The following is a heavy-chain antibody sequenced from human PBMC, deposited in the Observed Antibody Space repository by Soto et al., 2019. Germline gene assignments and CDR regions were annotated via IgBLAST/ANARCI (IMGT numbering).Heavy chain of an antibody. V-gene: IGHV3-15*01. D-gene: IGHD3-3*01. CDR3: TTGLTIFGVVIDP. J-gene: IGHJ5*02. CDR2: IKSKTDGGTT. CDR1: GFTFSNAL. Sequence: EVQLVESGGGLVKPGGSLRLSCAASGFTFSNALMSWVRQAPGKGREWVGRIKSKTDGGTTDYAAPVKGRFTISREDSKNTLYLQMNSLKTEDTAVYYCTTGLTIFGVVIDPWGQGTLVTVSS.